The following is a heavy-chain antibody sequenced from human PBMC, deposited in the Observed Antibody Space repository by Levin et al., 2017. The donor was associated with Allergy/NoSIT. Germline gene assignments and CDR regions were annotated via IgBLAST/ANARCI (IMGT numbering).Heavy chain of an antibody. J-gene: IGHJ3*02. D-gene: IGHD5-18*01. CDR2: IYYSGST. V-gene: IGHV4-59*01. CDR3: ARDAGRYSYGYPVAFDI. Sequence: SETLSLTCTVSGGPISSYYWSWIRQPPGKGLEWIGYIYYSGSTNYNPSLKSRVTISVDTSKNQFSLKLSSVTAADTAVYYCARDAGRYSYGYPVAFDIWGQGTMVTVSS. CDR1: GGPISSYY.